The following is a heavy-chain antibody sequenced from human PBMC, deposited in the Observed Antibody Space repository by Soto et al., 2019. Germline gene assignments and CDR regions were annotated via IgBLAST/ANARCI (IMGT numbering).Heavy chain of an antibody. V-gene: IGHV1-69*01. CDR1: GGTFSSYA. Sequence: QVQLVQSGAEVKKPGSSVKVSCKASGGTFSSYAISWVRQAPGQGLEWMGGIIPIFGTANYAQKFQGRVTSTADESTSTAYMELSSLRSEVTAVYYCARDVIAARHVPPWFDPWGQGTLVTVSS. CDR2: IIPIFGTA. CDR3: ARDVIAARHVPPWFDP. D-gene: IGHD6-6*01. J-gene: IGHJ5*02.